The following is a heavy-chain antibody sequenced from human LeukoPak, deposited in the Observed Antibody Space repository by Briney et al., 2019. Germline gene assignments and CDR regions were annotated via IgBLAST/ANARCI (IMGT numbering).Heavy chain of an antibody. V-gene: IGHV3-23*01. CDR3: AKNVPYGGNLDY. D-gene: IGHD4-23*01. Sequence: PGGSLRLSCAASGFSVSTNYMTWVRQAPGTGLEWVSAISGSGGSTYYADSVKGRFTISRDNSKNTLYLQMNSLRAEDTAVYYCAKNVPYGGNLDYWGQGTLVTVSS. CDR1: GFSVSTNY. CDR2: ISGSGGST. J-gene: IGHJ4*02.